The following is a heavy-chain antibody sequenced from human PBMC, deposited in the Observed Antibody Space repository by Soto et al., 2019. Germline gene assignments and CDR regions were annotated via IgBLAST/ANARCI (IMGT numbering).Heavy chain of an antibody. V-gene: IGHV3-74*01. CDR3: ARDGYAYGYGAMDV. CDR1: GFTFRSYW. D-gene: IGHD5-18*01. Sequence: EVQLVESGGGLVQPGGSLRLSCAASGFTFRSYWMHWVRQAPGKGLVWVSRINSDESSTNYADSVKGRFTISRDIAKNPLCLPMNSLRAEDTAVYYCARDGYAYGYGAMDVWGQGTTVTVSS. CDR2: INSDESST. J-gene: IGHJ6*02.